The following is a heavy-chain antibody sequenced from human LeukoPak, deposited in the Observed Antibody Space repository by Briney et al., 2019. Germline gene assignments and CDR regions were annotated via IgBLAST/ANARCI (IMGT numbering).Heavy chain of an antibody. CDR3: AKRGTGSEKTQWLVPGLDY. J-gene: IGHJ4*02. CDR2: ISGGGGST. Sequence: PGGSLRLSCAASGFTFGSYAMSWVRQAPGKGLEWVSAISGGGGSTYYADSVKGRFTISRDNSKNTLYLQMNSLRAEDTAVYYCAKRGTGSEKTQWLVPGLDYWGQGTLVTVSS. D-gene: IGHD6-19*01. CDR1: GFTFGSYA. V-gene: IGHV3-23*01.